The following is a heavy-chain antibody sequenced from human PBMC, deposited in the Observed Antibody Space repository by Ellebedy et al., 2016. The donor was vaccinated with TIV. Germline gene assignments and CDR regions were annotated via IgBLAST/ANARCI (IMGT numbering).Heavy chain of an antibody. CDR1: GFTFSSYA. Sequence: LSLTCAASGFTFSSYAMSWVRQAPGKGLEWVSAISGSGGSTYYADSVKGRFTISRDNSKNTLYLQMNSLRAEDTAVYYCAKDRGTMIVVVSPFDYWGQGTLVTVSS. CDR2: ISGSGGST. CDR3: AKDRGTMIVVVSPFDY. D-gene: IGHD3-22*01. V-gene: IGHV3-23*01. J-gene: IGHJ4*02.